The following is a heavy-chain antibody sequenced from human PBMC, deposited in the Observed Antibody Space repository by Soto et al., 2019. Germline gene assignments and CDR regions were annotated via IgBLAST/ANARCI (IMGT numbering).Heavy chain of an antibody. Sequence: QVQLQESGPGLVKPSQTLSLTCTVSGGSISSGGYYWSWIRQHPGKGLEWIGYIYYSGSTYYNPSLQRRVTISVDTSKNQFSLKLSSVTAADTAVYYCATPTTVTYDAFDIWGQGTMVTVSS. CDR3: ATPTTVTYDAFDI. J-gene: IGHJ3*02. V-gene: IGHV4-31*03. D-gene: IGHD4-17*01. CDR2: IYYSGST. CDR1: GGSISSGGYY.